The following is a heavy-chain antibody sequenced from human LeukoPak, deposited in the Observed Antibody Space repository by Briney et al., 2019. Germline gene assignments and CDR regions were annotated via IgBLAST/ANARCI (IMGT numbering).Heavy chain of an antibody. CDR1: GFTFSNYA. Sequence: GGSLRLSCAASGFTFSNYAMNWVRQAPGKGVEWVSGISGGGGSTHYADSVKGRFTISRDNSKNTLYLQMNSLRAEDTAVYYCAKDREYGGNSGAEDYWGQGTLVTVSS. CDR3: AKDREYGGNSGAEDY. D-gene: IGHD4-23*01. V-gene: IGHV3-23*01. CDR2: ISGGGGST. J-gene: IGHJ4*02.